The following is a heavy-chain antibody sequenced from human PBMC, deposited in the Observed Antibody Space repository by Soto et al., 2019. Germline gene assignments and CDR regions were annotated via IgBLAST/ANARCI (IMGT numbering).Heavy chain of an antibody. V-gene: IGHV4-59*12. CDR3: ARTYDSNGYANEFDS. J-gene: IGHJ4*02. CDR2: IYDNGIT. D-gene: IGHD3-22*01. CDR1: GRSITSYY. Sequence: QVVLQESGPGLVKPSETLSLTCSVSGRSITSYYWSWVRQPPGKGLGRIGYIYDNGITSQNPSLKSRVTMSADTSQNQFSLKLTSVTGADTAVYYCARTYDSNGYANEFDSWGQGILVTVTS.